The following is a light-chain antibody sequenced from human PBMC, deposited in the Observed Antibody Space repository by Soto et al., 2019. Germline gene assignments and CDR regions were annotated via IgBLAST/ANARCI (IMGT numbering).Light chain of an antibody. Sequence: QSVLTQPASVSGSPGQSITISCTGTSSDVGGYNYVSWYQQHPGKAPELMIYGVSNRPSGVSNRFSGSKSGNTASLTISGLQAEDEADYYCNSYTSSSTHVFGAGTKVTVL. CDR1: SSDVGGYNY. CDR2: GVS. V-gene: IGLV2-14*01. J-gene: IGLJ1*01. CDR3: NSYTSSSTHV.